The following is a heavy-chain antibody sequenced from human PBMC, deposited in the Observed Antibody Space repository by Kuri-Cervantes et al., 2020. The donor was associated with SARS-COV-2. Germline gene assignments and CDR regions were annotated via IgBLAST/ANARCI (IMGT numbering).Heavy chain of an antibody. CDR3: ARKIITGTGGAFDY. CDR2: ISYDGSNK. V-gene: IGHV3-30*07. CDR1: GFTFSSYA. D-gene: IGHD1/OR15-1a*01. J-gene: IGHJ4*02. Sequence: GGSLRLSCAASGFTFSSYAMHWVRQAPGKGLEWVAVISYDGSNKYYADSVKGRFTISRDNAKNSLYLQMNSLRAEDTAVYYCARKIITGTGGAFDYWGQGTLVTVSS.